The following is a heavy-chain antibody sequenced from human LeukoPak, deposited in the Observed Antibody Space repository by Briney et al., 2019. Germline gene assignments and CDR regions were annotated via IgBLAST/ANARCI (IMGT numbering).Heavy chain of an antibody. Sequence: GGSLRLSCAVSGFTVSDIYMSWVRQAPGKGLEWVSVIYASGTTYYADSVKGRFTISRDSSNNTLFLQMNSLRIEDTAVYYCTKDRSYGRSYFDYWGHGTLATVAS. V-gene: IGHV3-66*03. CDR2: IYASGTT. CDR3: TKDRSYGRSYFDY. D-gene: IGHD5-18*01. J-gene: IGHJ4*01. CDR1: GFTVSDIY.